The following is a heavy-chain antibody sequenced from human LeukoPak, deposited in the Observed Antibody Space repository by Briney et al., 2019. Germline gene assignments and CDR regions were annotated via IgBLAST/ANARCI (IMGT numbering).Heavy chain of an antibody. Sequence: PSETLSLTCTVSGGSISSGGYYWSWIRQPPGKGLEWIGYIYHSGSTYYNPSLKSRVTISVDRSKNQFSLKLSSVTAADTAVYYCASDVIAAAGSSNWGQGTLVTVSS. D-gene: IGHD6-13*01. CDR1: GGSISSGGYY. CDR3: ASDVIAAAGSSN. CDR2: IYHSGST. J-gene: IGHJ4*02. V-gene: IGHV4-30-2*01.